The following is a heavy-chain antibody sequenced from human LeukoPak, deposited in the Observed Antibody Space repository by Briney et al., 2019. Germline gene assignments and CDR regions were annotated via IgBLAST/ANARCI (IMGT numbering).Heavy chain of an antibody. D-gene: IGHD6-19*01. CDR3: ARAPIAVAGTFDY. J-gene: IGHJ4*02. V-gene: IGHV3-48*03. CDR1: GFTFSSYE. CDR2: ISSSGSTI. Sequence: GGSLRLSCAASGFTFSSYEMNWVRQAPGKGLECVSYISSSGSTIYYADSVKGRFTISRDNAKNSLYLQMNSLRAEDTAVYYCARAPIAVAGTFDYWGQGTLVTVSS.